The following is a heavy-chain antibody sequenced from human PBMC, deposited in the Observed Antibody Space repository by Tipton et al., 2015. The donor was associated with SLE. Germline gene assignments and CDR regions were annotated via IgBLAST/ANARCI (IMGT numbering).Heavy chain of an antibody. CDR2: IYYSGST. CDR3: ARERAYYDFWSGYPDYYYYGMDV. D-gene: IGHD3-3*01. CDR1: GGSISSYY. Sequence: LRLSCTVSGGSISSYYWSWIRQPPGKGLEWIGYIYYSGSTNYNPSLKSRVTISVDTSKNQFSLKLSSVTAADPAVYYCARERAYYDFWSGYPDYYYYGMDVWGQGTTVTVSS. J-gene: IGHJ6*02. V-gene: IGHV4-59*01.